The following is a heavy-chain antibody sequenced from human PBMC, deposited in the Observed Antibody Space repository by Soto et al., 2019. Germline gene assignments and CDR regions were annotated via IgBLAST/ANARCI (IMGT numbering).Heavy chain of an antibody. Sequence: QVQLQESGPGLVKPSGTLSLTCAVSSGSISSSNWWSCVRQPPGKGLEWIGEIYHSGSTNYNPSHKSRVTISVDKSTNQFSLKLSSVTAADTAVYYCARVLFVRGYGDLYWYCDLWGRGTLITVSS. V-gene: IGHV4-4*02. J-gene: IGHJ2*01. CDR1: SGSISSSNW. CDR2: IYHSGST. CDR3: ARVLFVRGYGDLYWYCDL. D-gene: IGHD4-17*01.